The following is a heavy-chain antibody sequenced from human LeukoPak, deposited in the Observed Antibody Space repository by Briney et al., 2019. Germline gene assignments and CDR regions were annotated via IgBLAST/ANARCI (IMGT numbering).Heavy chain of an antibody. CDR2: IYYSGST. CDR3: ARVPAPYAYDTSGYDS. Sequence: SQTLSLTCTVSGGSISDAAYYWSWIRLHPGEGLKWIGYIYYSGSTSYNPSLKSRVTISVDTSKNQFSLKLTSVTAADTAVYYCARVPAPYAYDTSGYDSWGQGTLVTVSS. CDR1: GGSISDAAYY. D-gene: IGHD3-22*01. J-gene: IGHJ4*02. V-gene: IGHV4-31*03.